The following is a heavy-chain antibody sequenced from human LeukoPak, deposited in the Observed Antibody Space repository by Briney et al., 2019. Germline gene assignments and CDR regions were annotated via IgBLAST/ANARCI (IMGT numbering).Heavy chain of an antibody. CDR3: ARGHRDYDILTGYYYNY. CDR1: GGSFSGYY. J-gene: IGHJ4*02. CDR2: INHSGST. D-gene: IGHD3-9*01. Sequence: PSETLSLTCAVYGGSFSGYYWSWIRQPPGKGLEWIGEINHSGSTNYNPSLKSRVTISGDTSKNQFSLKLSSVTAADTAVYCCARGHRDYDILTGYYYNYWGQGTLVTVSS. V-gene: IGHV4-34*01.